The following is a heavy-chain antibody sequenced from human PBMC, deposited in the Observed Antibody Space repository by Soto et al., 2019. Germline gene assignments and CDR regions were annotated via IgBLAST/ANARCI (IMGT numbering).Heavy chain of an antibody. CDR1: GFTLITYA. CDR2: ISIYGDST. CDR3: VKDRYVDS. Sequence: GGSLRLSCSVSGFTLITYAMHWVRQAPGKGLEYVASISIYGDSTYYADSVKGRFTISRDNSKNTLSLQMSSLRTDDTAMYYCVKDRYVDSWGQGTLVTV. J-gene: IGHJ4*02. V-gene: IGHV3-64D*06.